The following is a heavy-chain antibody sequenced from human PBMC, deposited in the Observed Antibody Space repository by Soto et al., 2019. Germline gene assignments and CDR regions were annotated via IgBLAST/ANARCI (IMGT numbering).Heavy chain of an antibody. V-gene: IGHV1-18*01. Sequence: QVHLVQSGAEVKKPGASVKVSCKGSGYTFTTYGITWVRQAPGQGLEWMGWISAHNGNTNYAQKVQGRVTVTRDTTTSTAYMELRSLRSDDTAVYYCERGRYGDYWGQGDLVTVSS. CDR1: GYTFTTYG. CDR3: ERGRYGDY. CDR2: ISAHNGNT. D-gene: IGHD1-1*01. J-gene: IGHJ4*02.